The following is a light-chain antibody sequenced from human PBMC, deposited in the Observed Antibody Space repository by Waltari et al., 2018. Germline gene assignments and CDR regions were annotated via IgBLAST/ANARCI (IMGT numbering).Light chain of an antibody. Sequence: QTALTQPASVSGSPGQSITISCAGTSSDVGDYNYVSWYQQYPGEAPKLIIYDVSPRPSGVSTRFSGSKSGNTASLTISGLQAEDEADYYCSSYISDDTLDVFGTGTKVTVL. CDR3: SSYISDDTLDV. CDR2: DVS. J-gene: IGLJ1*01. CDR1: SSDVGDYNY. V-gene: IGLV2-14*03.